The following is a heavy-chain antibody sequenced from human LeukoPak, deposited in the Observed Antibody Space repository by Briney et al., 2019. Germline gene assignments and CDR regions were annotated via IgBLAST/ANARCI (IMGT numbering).Heavy chain of an antibody. J-gene: IGHJ3*01. Sequence: SVKVSCKASGGTFSSYAISWVRQAPGQGLEWMGGIIPIFGTANYAQKFQGRVTITADESTSTACMELSSLRSEDTAVYYCAKEGGLPRGAFDVWGQGTMVTVSS. CDR1: GGTFSSYA. V-gene: IGHV1-69*13. D-gene: IGHD3-10*01. CDR2: IIPIFGTA. CDR3: AKEGGLPRGAFDV.